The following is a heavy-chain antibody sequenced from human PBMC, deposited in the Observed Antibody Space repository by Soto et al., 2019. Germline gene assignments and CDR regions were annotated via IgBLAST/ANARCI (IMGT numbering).Heavy chain of an antibody. Sequence: ASVKVSCKASGYTFINFDISWVRQATGQGLEWMGWMNPGSGKTGYANKFQGRVTMTRDASTGTAHLELSSLTSEDTAVYYCARMASAGTLNWFDPWGQGTLGTVSS. J-gene: IGHJ5*02. CDR1: GYTFINFD. CDR2: MNPGSGKT. D-gene: IGHD6-13*01. CDR3: ARMASAGTLNWFDP. V-gene: IGHV1-8*02.